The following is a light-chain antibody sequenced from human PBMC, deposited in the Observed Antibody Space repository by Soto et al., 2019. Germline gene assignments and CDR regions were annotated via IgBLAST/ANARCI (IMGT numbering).Light chain of an antibody. CDR2: KAS. J-gene: IGKJ1*01. V-gene: IGKV1-5*03. CDR3: QQYNSYSWT. Sequence: DVQLTQSPSTLSASVGDRVTITCRASQSISSWLAWYQQKSGKAPKLLIYKASSLESGVPSRFSGSGSGTEFTLTISRLQPDDFATYYCQQYNSYSWTFGQGTKVDI. CDR1: QSISSW.